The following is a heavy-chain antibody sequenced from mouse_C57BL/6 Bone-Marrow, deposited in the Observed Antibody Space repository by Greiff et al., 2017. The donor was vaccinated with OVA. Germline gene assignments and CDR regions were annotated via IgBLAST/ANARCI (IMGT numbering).Heavy chain of an antibody. V-gene: IGHV14-4*01. D-gene: IGHD2-4*01. J-gene: IGHJ2*01. Sequence: VQLQQSGAELVRPGASVKLSCTASGFTITDDYMHWVKRRPEQGLEWIGWIDPASGDTEYASKFQGKATITADTSSSTAYLQLSSLTSEDTAVYYCNQDYDGTVDFGGQGTTLTVSS. CDR2: IDPASGDT. CDR1: GFTITDDY. CDR3: NQDYDGTVDF.